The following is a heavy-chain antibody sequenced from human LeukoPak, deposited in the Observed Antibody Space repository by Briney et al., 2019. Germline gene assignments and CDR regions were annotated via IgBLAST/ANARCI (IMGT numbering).Heavy chain of an antibody. CDR3: ARAPPDYGGYTNDY. V-gene: IGHV3-48*01. Sequence: GGSLRLSCAASGFSFGSYSMNWVRQAPGKGLEWVSYISGSSSRIYYADSVKGRFTISRDNAKTSLYLQMNSLRAEDTAVYYCARAPPDYGGYTNDYWGQGTLVTVSS. D-gene: IGHD4-23*01. CDR2: ISGSSSRI. J-gene: IGHJ4*02. CDR1: GFSFGSYS.